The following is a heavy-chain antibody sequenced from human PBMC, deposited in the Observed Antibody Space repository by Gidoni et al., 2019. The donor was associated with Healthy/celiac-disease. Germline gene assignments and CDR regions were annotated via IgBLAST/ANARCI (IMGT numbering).Heavy chain of an antibody. Sequence: QVQLVQSGAEVKKPGASVKVSCKASGYTFTGYYMHWVRQAPGQGLEWMGWINPNSGGTNYAQKFQGRVTMTRDTSISTAYMELSRLRSDDTAVYYCARDSRGSDSGYDTPTDYWGQGTLVTVSS. CDR1: GYTFTGYY. CDR2: INPNSGGT. D-gene: IGHD5-12*01. CDR3: ARDSRGSDSGYDTPTDY. V-gene: IGHV1-2*02. J-gene: IGHJ4*02.